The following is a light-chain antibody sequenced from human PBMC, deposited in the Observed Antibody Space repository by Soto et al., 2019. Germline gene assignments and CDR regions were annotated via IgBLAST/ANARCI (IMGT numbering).Light chain of an antibody. Sequence: SVWTQSPGTLSLSPGERATLSCRASQSVSSSYLAWYQQKPGQAPRLLIYGASSRATGIPDRFSGSGSGTEFTLTISSLQSEDFAVYYCQQYKNWPLFGQGTRLEI. CDR3: QQYKNWPL. CDR1: QSVSSSY. J-gene: IGKJ5*01. V-gene: IGKV3-20*01. CDR2: GAS.